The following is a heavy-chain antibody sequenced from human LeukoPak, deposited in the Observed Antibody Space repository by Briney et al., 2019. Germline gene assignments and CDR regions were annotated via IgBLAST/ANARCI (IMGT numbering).Heavy chain of an antibody. CDR2: IYTSGST. D-gene: IGHD3-3*01. J-gene: IGHJ3*02. CDR1: GGSISSGDYY. CDR3: ARDPPVDFWSGYGAFDI. V-gene: IGHV4-61*02. Sequence: SETLSLTCTVSGGSISSGDYYWSWIRQPAGKGLEWIGRIYTSGSTNYNPSLKSRVTMSVDTSKNQFSLKLSSVTAADTAVYYCARDPPVDFWSGYGAFDIWGQGTMVTVSS.